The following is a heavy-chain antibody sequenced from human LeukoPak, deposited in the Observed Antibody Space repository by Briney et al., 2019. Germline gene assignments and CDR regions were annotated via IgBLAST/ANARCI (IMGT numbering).Heavy chain of an antibody. CDR3: AREGVDFWSGPADY. D-gene: IGHD3-3*01. V-gene: IGHV1-69*13. Sequence: SEKVSCKASGGTFSSYAISWVRQAPGQGLEWMGGIIPIFGTANYAQKFQGRVTITADESTSTAYMELSSLRSEDTAVYYCAREGVDFWSGPADYWGQGTLVTVSS. J-gene: IGHJ4*02. CDR2: IIPIFGTA. CDR1: GGTFSSYA.